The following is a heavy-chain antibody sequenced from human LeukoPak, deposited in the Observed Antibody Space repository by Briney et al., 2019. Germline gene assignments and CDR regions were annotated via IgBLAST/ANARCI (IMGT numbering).Heavy chain of an antibody. Sequence: GGSLRLSCAASGFTFSSYSMNWVRQAPGKGLEWVSSISSSSSYIYYADSVKGRFTISRDNAKNSLYLQMNSLRAEDTAVYYCAREPVVVTAFSYYWGQGTLVTVSS. CDR2: ISSSSSYI. CDR3: AREPVVVTAFSYY. D-gene: IGHD2-21*02. CDR1: GFTFSSYS. V-gene: IGHV3-21*01. J-gene: IGHJ4*02.